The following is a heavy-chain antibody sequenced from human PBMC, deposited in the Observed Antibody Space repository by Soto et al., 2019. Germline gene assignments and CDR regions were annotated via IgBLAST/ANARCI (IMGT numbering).Heavy chain of an antibody. CDR3: ARESLTGEPVY. J-gene: IGHJ4*02. D-gene: IGHD7-27*01. Sequence: QVQLQESGPGLVKPSETLSLTCTVSGGSISSYYWSWIRQPPGKGLEWIGNIYYSGSTNYNPSLTSRVTISVDPSKNQFSLKLSSVTAADTAVYYCARESLTGEPVYWGQGTHVTVSS. CDR2: IYYSGST. CDR1: GGSISSYY. V-gene: IGHV4-59*01.